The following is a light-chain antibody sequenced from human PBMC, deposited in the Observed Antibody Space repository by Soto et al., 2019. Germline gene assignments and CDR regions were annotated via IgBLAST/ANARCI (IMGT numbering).Light chain of an antibody. V-gene: IGKV1-5*03. CDR2: KAS. J-gene: IGKJ4*01. CDR3: QQYNSYPPS. CDR1: QSISNW. Sequence: EIQMTQSPSTLSASVGDRVTITCRASQSISNWLAWYQQKPGKVPKLLIYKASSLQSGVPSRFSGSGSGTEFTLTISSLQPDDFASYYCQQYNSYPPSFGGGTKV.